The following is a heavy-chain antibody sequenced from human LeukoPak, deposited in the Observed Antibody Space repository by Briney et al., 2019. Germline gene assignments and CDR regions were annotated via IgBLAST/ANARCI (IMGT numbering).Heavy chain of an antibody. CDR2: INPSGGST. J-gene: IGHJ3*02. Sequence: ASVKVSCKASGYTFTSYYMRWVRQAPGQGLEWMGIINPSGGSTSYAQKFQGRVTMTRDTSTSTVYMELSSLRSEDTAVYYCARDPPSCSGGSCYSSDAFDIWGQGTMVTVSS. CDR1: GYTFTSYY. D-gene: IGHD2-15*01. V-gene: IGHV1-46*01. CDR3: ARDPPSCSGGSCYSSDAFDI.